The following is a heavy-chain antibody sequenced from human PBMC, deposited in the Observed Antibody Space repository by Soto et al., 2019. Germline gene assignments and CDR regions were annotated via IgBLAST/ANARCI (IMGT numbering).Heavy chain of an antibody. J-gene: IGHJ4*02. CDR1: EFSFSNYA. CDR2: VRGVDTST. Sequence: VQLLESGGGLVQPGGSLRLSCAASEFSFSNYALTWVRQAPGKGLGWVSTVRGVDTSTYYADSVKGRFTISRDNSMNTLFLDMSSLRAEDTAIYYCAKGGYASPFDYWGLGTLVTVSS. V-gene: IGHV3-23*01. CDR3: AKGGYASPFDY. D-gene: IGHD1-1*01.